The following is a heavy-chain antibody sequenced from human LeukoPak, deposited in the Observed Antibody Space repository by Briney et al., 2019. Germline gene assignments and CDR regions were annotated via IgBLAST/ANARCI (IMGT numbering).Heavy chain of an antibody. Sequence: ASVKVSCKASGYTFTSYDINWVRQATGQGLEWMGWMNPNSGNTGYAQKFQGRVTMTRSTSISTAYMELSSLRSDDTAVYYCARVKDRISMVRGVLSPQNYYYYYMDVWGKGTTVTVSS. CDR3: ARVKDRISMVRGVLSPQNYYYYYMDV. J-gene: IGHJ6*03. V-gene: IGHV1-8*01. CDR2: MNPNSGNT. D-gene: IGHD3-10*01. CDR1: GYTFTSYD.